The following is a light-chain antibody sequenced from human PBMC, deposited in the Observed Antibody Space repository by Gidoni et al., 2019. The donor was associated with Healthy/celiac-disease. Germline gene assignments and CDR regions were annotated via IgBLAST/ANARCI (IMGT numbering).Light chain of an antibody. CDR2: GNS. V-gene: IGLV1-40*01. J-gene: IGLJ1*01. Sequence: GQRVTISCTGSSSNIGAGYDVHWYQQLPGTAPKLLIYGNSNRPSGVPDRFSGSKSGTSASLAITGLQAEDEADYYCQSYDSSLSAHYVFGTGTKATVL. CDR1: SSNIGAGYD. CDR3: QSYDSSLSAHYV.